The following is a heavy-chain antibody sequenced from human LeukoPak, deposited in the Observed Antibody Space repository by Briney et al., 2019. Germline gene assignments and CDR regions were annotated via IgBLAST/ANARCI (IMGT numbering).Heavy chain of an antibody. CDR1: GYTLTELS. D-gene: IGHD6-13*01. Sequence: ASVKVSCKVSGYTLTELSMHWVRQAPGKGLEWTGGFDPEDGETIYAQKFQGRVTMTEDTSTDTAYMELSSLRSEDMAVYYCATGGRGIAAAGPFDYWGQGTLVTVSS. CDR3: ATGGRGIAAAGPFDY. V-gene: IGHV1-24*01. CDR2: FDPEDGET. J-gene: IGHJ4*02.